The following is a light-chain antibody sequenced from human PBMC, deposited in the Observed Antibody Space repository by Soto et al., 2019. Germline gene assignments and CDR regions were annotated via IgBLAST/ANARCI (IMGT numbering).Light chain of an antibody. CDR2: QVS. CDR3: SSYTSGNTLYV. CDR1: SSNVGFYNY. V-gene: IGLV2-14*01. Sequence: QSALAQPASVSGSPGQSITISCTGTSSNVGFYNYVSWYQQHPGKAPKPMIYQVSNRPSGVSNRFSGSKSGNTASLTIPGLEAEDEADYYCSSYTSGNTLYVFGTGTKVTVL. J-gene: IGLJ1*01.